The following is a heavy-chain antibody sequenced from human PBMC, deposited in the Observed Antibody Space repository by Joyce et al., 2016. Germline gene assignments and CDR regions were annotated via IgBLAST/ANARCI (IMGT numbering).Heavy chain of an antibody. V-gene: IGHV2-5*01. CDR1: GFSLRTSGVG. CDR2: IYWNDDY. D-gene: IGHD1-14*01. CDR3: AHRGTGGYFDY. Sequence: QITLKESGPTLVTPTQTLTLTCTFSGFSLRTSGVGGSWIRQPPGKALEWLAVIYWNDDYYYSPSLKSRLTITRDASRNQVVLTVSNMDPVDTATYYCAHRGTGGYFDYWGQGTLVSASS. J-gene: IGHJ4*02.